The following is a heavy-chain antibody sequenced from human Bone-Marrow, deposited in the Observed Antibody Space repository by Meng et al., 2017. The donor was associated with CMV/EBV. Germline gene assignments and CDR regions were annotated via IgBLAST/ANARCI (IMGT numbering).Heavy chain of an antibody. J-gene: IGHJ5*02. V-gene: IGHV1-2*02. Sequence: ASVKVSCKASGYTFTGYYMHWVRQAPGQGLEWMGWINPNSGGTNYAQKLQGRVTMTRDTSISTAYMELSRLRSDDTAVFYCARVYCSTTSCYSLDPWGQGTLVTVSS. CDR1: GYTFTGYY. CDR2: INPNSGGT. CDR3: ARVYCSTTSCYSLDP. D-gene: IGHD2-2*02.